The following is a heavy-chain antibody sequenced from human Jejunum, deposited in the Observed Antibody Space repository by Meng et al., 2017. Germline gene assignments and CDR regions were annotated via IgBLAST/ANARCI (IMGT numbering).Heavy chain of an antibody. CDR2: MYQSGTT. Sequence: GQLPGSGPGRVQPSETLSLTCAVSGASISSGNWWSWVRQPPGKGLEWIGEMYQSGTTNYNPSLKSRVTILLDTSKNQLSLELTSVTAADTAVYYCARHISVTGTRGFDYWGQGTLVTVSS. V-gene: IGHV4-4*02. J-gene: IGHJ4*02. CDR1: GASISSGNW. D-gene: IGHD6-19*01. CDR3: ARHISVTGTRGFDY.